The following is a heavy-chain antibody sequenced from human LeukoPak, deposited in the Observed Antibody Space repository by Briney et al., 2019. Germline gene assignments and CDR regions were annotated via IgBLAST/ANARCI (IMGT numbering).Heavy chain of an antibody. CDR3: AATEKVYDDSSGYYYGSVYWFDP. V-gene: IGHV4-39*01. D-gene: IGHD3-22*01. CDR2: IYYRGST. Sequence: SETLSLTCSVSGGSISSSSYYWGWIRQPPGKGLEWIGSIYYRGSTYYNPSLKSRVTISLDTTKNQFSLRLSSVTAADTAVYYCAATEKVYDDSSGYYYGSVYWFDPWGQGTLVTVSS. CDR1: GGSISSSSYY. J-gene: IGHJ5*02.